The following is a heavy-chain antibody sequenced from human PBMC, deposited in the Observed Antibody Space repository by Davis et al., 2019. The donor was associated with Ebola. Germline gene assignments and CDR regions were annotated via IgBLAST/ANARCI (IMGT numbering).Heavy chain of an antibody. D-gene: IGHD5-12*01. J-gene: IGHJ4*02. Sequence: MPSETLSLTCTVSGGSISSYYWSWIRQPPGEGLEWIGYIYYSGSTNYNPSLKSRVTISVDTSKNQFSLKLSSVTAADTAVYYCARGIVATITDYWGQGTLVTVSS. CDR2: IYYSGST. CDR1: GGSISSYY. CDR3: ARGIVATITDY. V-gene: IGHV4-59*01.